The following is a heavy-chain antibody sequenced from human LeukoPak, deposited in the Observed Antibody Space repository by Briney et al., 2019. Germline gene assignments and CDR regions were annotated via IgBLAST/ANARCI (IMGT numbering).Heavy chain of an antibody. CDR2: ISGSGGST. CDR3: AKGLKTAVVPYMGHHYYMDV. Sequence: GGSLRLSCAASGFTFSSYAMSWVRQAPGKGLEWVSAISGSGGSTYYADSVKGRFTISRDNSKNTLSLQMISLRAEDTALYYCAKGLKTAVVPYMGHHYYMDVSGKGTTVTVSS. D-gene: IGHD5-18*01. V-gene: IGHV3-23*01. J-gene: IGHJ6*03. CDR1: GFTFSSYA.